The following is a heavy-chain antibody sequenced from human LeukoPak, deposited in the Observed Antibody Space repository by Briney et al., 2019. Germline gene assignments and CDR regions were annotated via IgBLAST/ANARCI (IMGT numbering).Heavy chain of an antibody. CDR2: ISGSGGST. CDR3: AKSRPFYNSAWEAYYFDY. CDR1: GFTFSSYA. Sequence: PGGSLRLSCAASGFTFSSYAMSWVRQAPGKGLEWVSAISGSGGSTYYADSVKGRFAISRDNSKNMLYLQMDSLTAEDAAVYYCAKSRPFYNSAWEAYYFDYWGQGTLVVVSS. D-gene: IGHD6-19*01. J-gene: IGHJ4*02. V-gene: IGHV3-23*01.